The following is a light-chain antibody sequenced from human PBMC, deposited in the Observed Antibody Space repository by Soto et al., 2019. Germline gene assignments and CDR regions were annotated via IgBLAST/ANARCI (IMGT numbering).Light chain of an antibody. CDR2: GES. J-gene: IGKJ1*01. CDR3: QQYGSPLWT. CDR1: QSVTGTY. V-gene: IGKV3-20*01. Sequence: EIVLTQSPGTLSLSPGDRATLSCRASQSVTGTYLAWYQHKPGQAPRLLIYGESIRATGIPDRFSGSGSGTDFTSTISRLEPEDFAVYYCQQYGSPLWTFGQGTKVEI.